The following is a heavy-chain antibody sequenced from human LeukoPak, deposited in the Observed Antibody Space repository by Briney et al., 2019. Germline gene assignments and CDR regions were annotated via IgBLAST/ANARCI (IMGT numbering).Heavy chain of an antibody. V-gene: IGHV3-74*01. CDR1: GFTFSSYW. J-gene: IGHJ6*03. CDR3: ARDPYSGYYGAYYYYYMDV. D-gene: IGHD5-12*01. CDR2: INSDGSST. Sequence: GGSLRLSCAASGFTFSSYWMHWVRQAPGKGLVWVSRINSDGSSTSYADSVRGRFTISRDNAKNSLYLQIDSLRAEDTAVYYCARDPYSGYYGAYYYYYMDVWGKGTTVTISS.